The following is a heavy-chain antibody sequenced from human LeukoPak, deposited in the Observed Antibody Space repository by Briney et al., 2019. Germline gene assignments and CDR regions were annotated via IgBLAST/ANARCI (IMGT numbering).Heavy chain of an antibody. D-gene: IGHD6-13*01. CDR2: IYYSGST. V-gene: IGHV4-59*08. Sequence: SETLSLTCTVSGCSISSYYWSWIRQPPGKGLEWIGYIYYSGSTNYNPSLKSRVTIPVDTSKNQFSLKLSSVTAADAAVYYCARLGIAAAVGAFDIWGQGTMVTVSS. CDR1: GCSISSYY. J-gene: IGHJ3*02. CDR3: ARLGIAAAVGAFDI.